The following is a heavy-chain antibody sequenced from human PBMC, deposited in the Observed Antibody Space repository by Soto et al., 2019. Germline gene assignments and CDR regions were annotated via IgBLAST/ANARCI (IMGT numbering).Heavy chain of an antibody. J-gene: IGHJ5*02. CDR1: GYTFTNYG. CDR2: VSASKGRT. CDR3: ARVLGRGAMVGPPYDP. Sequence: QVQLVQSGAEVKKPGASVTVSCKASGYTFTNYGIGWVRQAPGQGLELMGWVSASKGRTTYAQKFQGRVTMTTDKSTNTAYLALRSLTSDDTAVYYCARVLGRGAMVGPPYDPWGQGTLVTVSS. V-gene: IGHV1-18*01. D-gene: IGHD3-10*01.